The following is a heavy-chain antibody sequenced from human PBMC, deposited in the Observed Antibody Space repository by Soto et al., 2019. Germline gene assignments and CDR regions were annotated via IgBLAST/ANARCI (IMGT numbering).Heavy chain of an antibody. J-gene: IGHJ6*01. Sequence: AETLCLTCTVSVGPISSYYWSWIRQPPGRGLEWIGYIYYSGSTNYNPSLKSRVTISVDTSKNQFSLKLSSVTAADTAVYYCARDPTDADETPYYYYGMDVWGQGTTVTVSS. V-gene: IGHV4-59*01. CDR1: VGPISSYY. CDR3: ARDPTDADETPYYYYGMDV. CDR2: IYYSGST.